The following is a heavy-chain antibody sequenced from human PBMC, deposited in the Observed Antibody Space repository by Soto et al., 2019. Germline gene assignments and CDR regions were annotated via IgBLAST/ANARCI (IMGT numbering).Heavy chain of an antibody. V-gene: IGHV1-3*01. J-gene: IGHJ4*02. CDR1: GYTFTSNA. Sequence: QVQLVQSGAEVKKPGASVKVSCKASGYTFTSNAMHWGRQAPGQRLEWMGWINAGNGNTKYSQKFQGRVAITSDTAASTAYMELSSLRSEDTAVYYCVRDGYCSGGSCQYYFDYWGQGTLVTVS. CDR2: INAGNGNT. D-gene: IGHD2-15*01. CDR3: VRDGYCSGGSCQYYFDY.